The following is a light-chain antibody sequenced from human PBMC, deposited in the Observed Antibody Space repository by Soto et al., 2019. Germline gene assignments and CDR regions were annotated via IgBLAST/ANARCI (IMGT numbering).Light chain of an antibody. CDR1: SSDVGGYNY. Sequence: QSALTQPPSASGSPGQSVTISCTGTSSDVGGYNYVSWYQQHPGRAPKLMIYEVSKRPSGVPDRFSGSKSGNTASLTVSGLQAEDEADYYCSSYAGTHIVFGIGTKGTVL. V-gene: IGLV2-8*01. CDR2: EVS. J-gene: IGLJ1*01. CDR3: SSYAGTHIV.